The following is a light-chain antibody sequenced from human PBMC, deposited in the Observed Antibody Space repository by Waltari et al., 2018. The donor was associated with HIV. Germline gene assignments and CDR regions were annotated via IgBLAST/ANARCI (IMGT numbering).Light chain of an antibody. CDR2: SNN. Sequence: QSVLTQPPSASGTPGQRVTISCSGSSSNIGRNTVNWFQQLPGTAPKLLIYSNNQRPSGVPDRLSGSKSDTSASLAISGLQSEDEADYYCAAWDDSLSAWVFGGGTKLAVL. V-gene: IGLV1-44*01. CDR3: AAWDDSLSAWV. CDR1: SSNIGRNT. J-gene: IGLJ3*02.